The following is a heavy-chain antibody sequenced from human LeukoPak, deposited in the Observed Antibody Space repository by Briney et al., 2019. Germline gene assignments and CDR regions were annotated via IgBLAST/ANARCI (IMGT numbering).Heavy chain of an antibody. CDR1: GGSFSGYY. V-gene: IGHV4-34*01. CDR3: ARSRRKGPVSLSFDY. J-gene: IGHJ4*02. CDR2: INHSGST. Sequence: SETLSLTCAVYGGSFSGYYWSWIRQPPGKGLEWIGEINHSGSTNYIPSLKSRVTISVDTSKNQFSLKLSSVTAADTAVYYCARSRRKGPVSLSFDYWGQGTLVTVSS. D-gene: IGHD3-16*01.